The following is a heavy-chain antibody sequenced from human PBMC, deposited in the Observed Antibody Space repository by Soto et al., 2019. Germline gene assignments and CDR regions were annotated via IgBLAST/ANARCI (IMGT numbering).Heavy chain of an antibody. Sequence: QVQLQESGPGLVKPSETLSLTCRVSGGSMSGYYWSWVRLAPGKGLEWIGYVYYTGSTNYNPSLQSGVSISVDTSNKHFSLSLSLVTAADTAVYFCARSIAVPSGHIDHWGQGIRVTISP. CDR1: GGSMSGYY. J-gene: IGHJ4*02. CDR3: ARSIAVPSGHIDH. CDR2: VYYTGST. V-gene: IGHV4-59*01. D-gene: IGHD6-6*01.